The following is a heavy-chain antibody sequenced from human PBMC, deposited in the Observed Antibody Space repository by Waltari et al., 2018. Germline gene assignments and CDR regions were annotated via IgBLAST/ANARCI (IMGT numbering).Heavy chain of an antibody. Sequence: QVQLQQWGAGLLKPSETLSLTCAVYGGSFSGYYWSWIRQPPGKGLEWIGEINHSGSTNYNPSLKSRVTISVDTSKNQFSLKLSSVTAADTAVYYCARATGYYYYYIDVWGKGTTVTVSS. CDR1: GGSFSGYY. CDR3: ARATGYYYYYIDV. D-gene: IGHD4-4*01. V-gene: IGHV4-34*01. J-gene: IGHJ6*03. CDR2: INHSGST.